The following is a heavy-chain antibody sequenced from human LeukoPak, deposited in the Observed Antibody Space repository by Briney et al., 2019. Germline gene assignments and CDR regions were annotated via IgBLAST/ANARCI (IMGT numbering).Heavy chain of an antibody. V-gene: IGHV4-59*12. CDR1: GGSLSGYY. D-gene: IGHD4-17*01. Sequence: SETLSLTCAVYGGSLSGYYWSWIRQSPGKGLEWIGYIYYSGSTNYNPSLKSRVTISVDTSKNQFSLKLSSVTAADTAVYYCARGALTVTTDNWFDPWGQGTLVTVSS. J-gene: IGHJ5*02. CDR2: IYYSGST. CDR3: ARGALTVTTDNWFDP.